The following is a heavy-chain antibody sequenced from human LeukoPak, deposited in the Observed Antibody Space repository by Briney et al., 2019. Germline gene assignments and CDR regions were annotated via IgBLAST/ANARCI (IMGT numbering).Heavy chain of an antibody. CDR1: GFTFTSSA. CDR3: AREMATSSFDY. J-gene: IGHJ4*02. V-gene: IGHV1-58*01. Sequence: GTSVKVSCKASGFTFTSSAVQWVRQARGQRLEWIGWIVVGSGSTSYAQKFQGRVTMTRDTSTRVYMELSSLRSEDTAVYYCAREMATSSFDYWGQGTLVTVSS. D-gene: IGHD5-24*01. CDR2: IVVGSGST.